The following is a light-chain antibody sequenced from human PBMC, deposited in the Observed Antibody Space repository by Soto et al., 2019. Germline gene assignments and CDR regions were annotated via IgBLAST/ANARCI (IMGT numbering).Light chain of an antibody. CDR1: QSVNSNY. J-gene: IGKJ1*01. V-gene: IGKV3-20*01. CDR3: QQYGTSPRT. Sequence: EIVLTQSPGTLSLSPGESATLSCRASQSVNSNYVAWYQQKPGQAPRLLFFGASARASGIPDRFSGSGSGTGFTLTIRRMEPEDFAVYYCQQYGTSPRTFGQGTKVDIK. CDR2: GAS.